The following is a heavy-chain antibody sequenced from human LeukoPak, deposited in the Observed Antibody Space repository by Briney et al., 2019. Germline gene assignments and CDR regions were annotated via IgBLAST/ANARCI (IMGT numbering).Heavy chain of an antibody. CDR2: IRHDGSNT. V-gene: IGHV3-30*02. CDR1: GFTFSTYG. CDR3: AKDMDYDSSGPPDY. D-gene: IGHD3-22*01. J-gene: IGHJ4*02. Sequence: PGGSLRLSCGVSGFTFSTYGMHWVRQAPGKGLEWVAFIRHDGSNTYYVDSVRGRFTISRDNAKNSLYLQMNSLRAEDTALYYCAKDMDYDSSGPPDYWGQGTLVTVSS.